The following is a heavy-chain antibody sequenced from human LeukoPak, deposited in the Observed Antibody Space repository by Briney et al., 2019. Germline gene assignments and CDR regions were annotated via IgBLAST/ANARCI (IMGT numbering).Heavy chain of an antibody. J-gene: IGHJ4*02. CDR2: INWNGGST. CDR3: ARDVWYSRPFDY. CDR1: GFTFDDYG. D-gene: IGHD6-13*01. Sequence: GGSLRLSCAASGFTFDDYGMSWVRQAPGKGLEWVSGINWNGGSTGYADSVKGRFTISRDNAKNSLYLQMNSLRAEDTAVYYCARDVWYSRPFDYWGQGTLVTVSS. V-gene: IGHV3-20*04.